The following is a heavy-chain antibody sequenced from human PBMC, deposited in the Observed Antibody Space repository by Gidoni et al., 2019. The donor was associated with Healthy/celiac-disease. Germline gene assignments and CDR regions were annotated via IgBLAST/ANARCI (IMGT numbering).Heavy chain of an antibody. V-gene: IGHV4-30-4*01. J-gene: IGHJ3*02. CDR3: ARYIVVVTATPYPAFDI. D-gene: IGHD2-21*02. CDR1: GGPISSGDYY. Sequence: QVQLQESGPGLVKHSQTLSLTCTVSGGPISSGDYYWSWIRQPPGKGLEWIGDIYYSGSTYYNPSLKSRVTISVDTSKNQFSLKLSSVTAADTAVYYCARYIVVVTATPYPAFDIWGQGTMVTVSS. CDR2: IYYSGST.